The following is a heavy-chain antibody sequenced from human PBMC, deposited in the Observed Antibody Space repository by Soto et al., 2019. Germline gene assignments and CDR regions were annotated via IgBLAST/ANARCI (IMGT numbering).Heavy chain of an antibody. J-gene: IGHJ4*02. D-gene: IGHD1-26*01. V-gene: IGHV1-2*02. CDR2: INPSNEIT. CDR1: GYTFSAYY. Sequence: ASVKVSCKTSGYTFSAYYVHWARLAPGRGFQWLGWINPSNEITTFSQFFQGRVTMTRDTSTNTVHMELNRLTSDDTAVYYCMRGGWGDSPIDYWGQGTQVIVSS. CDR3: MRGGWGDSPIDY.